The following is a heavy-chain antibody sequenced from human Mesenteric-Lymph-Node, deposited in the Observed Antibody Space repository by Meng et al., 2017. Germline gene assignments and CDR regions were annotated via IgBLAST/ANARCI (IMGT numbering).Heavy chain of an antibody. CDR3: AGGIAAAADFDY. V-gene: IGHV1-69*05. CDR1: GGTFSSYA. J-gene: IGHJ4*02. CDR2: IIPIFGTA. D-gene: IGHD6-13*01. Sequence: SVKVSCKATGGTFSSYAIRWVRQAPGQGLEWMGGIIPIFGTANYAEKFQGRVTITTDESTSTAYMELSSLRSEDTAVYYCAGGIAAAADFDYWGQGTLVTVSS.